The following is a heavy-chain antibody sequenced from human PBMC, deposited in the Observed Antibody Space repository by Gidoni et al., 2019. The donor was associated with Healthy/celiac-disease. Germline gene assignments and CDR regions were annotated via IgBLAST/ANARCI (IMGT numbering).Heavy chain of an antibody. V-gene: IGHV5-51*01. J-gene: IGHJ3*02. Sequence: EVQLVQSGAEVKKPGESLKISCKGSGYSFTSYWIGWVRQMPGKGLEWMGIIYPGDSDTRYSPSFQGQVTISADKSISTAYLQWSSLKASDTAMYYCARTLRILGYCSGGSCPGDAFDIWGQGTMVTVSS. D-gene: IGHD2-15*01. CDR3: ARTLRILGYCSGGSCPGDAFDI. CDR1: GYSFTSYW. CDR2: IYPGDSDT.